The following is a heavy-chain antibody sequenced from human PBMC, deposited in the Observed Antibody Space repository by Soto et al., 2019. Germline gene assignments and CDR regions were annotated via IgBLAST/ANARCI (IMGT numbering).Heavy chain of an antibody. D-gene: IGHD4-4*01. Sequence: GASVKVSCKASGYTFTSYDINWVRQATGQGLEWMGWINRYNGNTGYAQKFRGRVTMTTDTSTSTAYMELRNLRSDDTAVYYCAKADSNYAGRFSYYYMDVWGTGTMVTVSS. CDR2: INRYNGNT. J-gene: IGHJ6*03. V-gene: IGHV1-8*01. CDR1: GYTFTSYD. CDR3: AKADSNYAGRFSYYYMDV.